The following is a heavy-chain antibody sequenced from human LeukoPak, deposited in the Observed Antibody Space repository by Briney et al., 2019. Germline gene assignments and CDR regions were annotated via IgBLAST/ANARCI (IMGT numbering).Heavy chain of an antibody. CDR3: AREPNDFWSGSAYDY. Sequence: GASVKVSCKASGYTSTTYGITWVRQAPGQGLEWMGWISGYNGNTYYTQKLQGRVTMTTDTSTSTAYMELRSLRSDDTAVYYCAREPNDFWSGSAYDYWGQGTLVTVSS. V-gene: IGHV1-18*01. CDR2: ISGYNGNT. CDR1: GYTSTTYG. J-gene: IGHJ4*02. D-gene: IGHD3-3*01.